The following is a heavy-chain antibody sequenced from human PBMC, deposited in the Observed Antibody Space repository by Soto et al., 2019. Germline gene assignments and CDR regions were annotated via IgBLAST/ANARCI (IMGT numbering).Heavy chain of an antibody. CDR2: ISSSRSHI. D-gene: IGHD3-3*01. CDR3: ARERVSYDFWSGYRAKGNNYYYYYRDV. CDR1: GFTFSSYS. V-gene: IGHV3-21*01. Sequence: EVQLVESGGGLVKPGGSLRLSCAASGFTFSSYSMNWVRQAPGKGLEWVSSISSSRSHIYYADSVKGRFTISRDNAKNSLDLQKNSLRAEDTAVYYCARERVSYDFWSGYRAKGNNYYYYYRDVWGKGTTVTVSS. J-gene: IGHJ6*03.